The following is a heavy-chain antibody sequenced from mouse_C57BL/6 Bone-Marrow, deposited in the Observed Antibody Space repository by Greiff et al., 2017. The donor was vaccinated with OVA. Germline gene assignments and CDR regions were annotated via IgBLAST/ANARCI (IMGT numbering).Heavy chain of an antibody. D-gene: IGHD2-12*01. Sequence: VHVKQSGGDLVKPGGSLKLSCAASGFTFSSYGMSWVRQTPDQRLEWVATISRGGSYTYYPDSVKGRFTISRDKAKNTLYLQMSRLKSEDTAMYYCARHRYRWCAYWGQGTLVTVSA. J-gene: IGHJ3*01. CDR1: GFTFSSYG. CDR2: ISRGGSYT. V-gene: IGHV5-6*01. CDR3: ARHRYRWCAY.